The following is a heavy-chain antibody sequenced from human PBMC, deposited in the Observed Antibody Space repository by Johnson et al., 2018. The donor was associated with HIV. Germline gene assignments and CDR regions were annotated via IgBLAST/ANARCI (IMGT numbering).Heavy chain of an antibody. D-gene: IGHD3-10*01. Sequence: VQLVESGGGVVQPGGSLRLSCAASGFTVSSNYMSWVRQAPGKGLEWVSVIYSGGSKYYADSVRGRFTISRDNSKNTLYLEMNSLRAEDTAVYYCAKDQGWFGEFMNAFDIWGQGTMVTVSS. CDR2: IYSGGSK. CDR1: GFTVSSNY. J-gene: IGHJ3*02. CDR3: AKDQGWFGEFMNAFDI. V-gene: IGHV3-66*01.